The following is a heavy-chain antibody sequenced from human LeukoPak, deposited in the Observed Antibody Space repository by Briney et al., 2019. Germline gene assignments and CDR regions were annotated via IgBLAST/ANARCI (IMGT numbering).Heavy chain of an antibody. V-gene: IGHV7-4-1*02. CDR3: ARTTRLRWHDAFDI. J-gene: IGHJ3*02. CDR1: GYTFTSYA. Sequence: GASVKVSCKASGYTFTSYAMNWVRLAPGQGLEWMGWINTNTGNPTYAQGFTGRFVFSLDTSVSTAYLQISSLKAEDTAVYYCARTTRLRWHDAFDIWGQGTMVTVPS. CDR2: INTNTGNP. D-gene: IGHD4-23*01.